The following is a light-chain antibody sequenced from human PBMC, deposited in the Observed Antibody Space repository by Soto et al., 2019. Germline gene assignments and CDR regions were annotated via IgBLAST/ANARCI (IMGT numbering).Light chain of an antibody. J-gene: IGKJ4*01. CDR2: GAS. CDR3: QQYRSSPVT. Sequence: EIVLTQSPGTLSLSPGERATLSCRASQTVSSSYLAWYQQKPGQAPRLLIYGASSRATGVPDRFSGSGSGTDFTLTISRLEPEDFSVYYCQQYRSSPVTFGGGTKVEI. CDR1: QTVSSSY. V-gene: IGKV3-20*01.